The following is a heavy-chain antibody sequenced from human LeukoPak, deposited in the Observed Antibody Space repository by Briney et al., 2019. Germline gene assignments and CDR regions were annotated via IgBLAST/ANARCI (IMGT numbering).Heavy chain of an antibody. Sequence: GGSLRLSCVASRFTFSNYWMTWVRQAPGKGLERVANIKTDGGETYYIESVKGRFTISRDHAKNTLYLQMNSLRVEDTAVYYCARRGAVTYAFDIWGQGTMVTVSS. J-gene: IGHJ3*02. CDR1: RFTFSNYW. CDR3: ARRGAVTYAFDI. D-gene: IGHD4-17*01. CDR2: IKTDGGET. V-gene: IGHV3-7*01.